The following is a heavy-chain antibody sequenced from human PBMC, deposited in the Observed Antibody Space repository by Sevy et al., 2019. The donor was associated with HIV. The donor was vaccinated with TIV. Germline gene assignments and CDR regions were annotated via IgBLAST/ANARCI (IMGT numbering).Heavy chain of an antibody. V-gene: IGHV3-48*03. CDR2: ISNSGTAM. J-gene: IGHJ4*02. D-gene: IGHD4-4*01. CDR3: ARDLPPSATTVPHFDC. Sequence: GGSLRLSCAASGFTFSSYEMNWVRQAPGKGLDWVSYISNSGTAMYYSDSVRGRFTISRDNARRSLYLQMNSLRAEDTAVYYCARDLPPSATTVPHFDCWGQGALVTVSS. CDR1: GFTFSSYE.